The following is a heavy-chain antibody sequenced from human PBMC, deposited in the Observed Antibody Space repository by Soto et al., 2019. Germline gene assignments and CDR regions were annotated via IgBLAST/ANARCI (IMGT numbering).Heavy chain of an antibody. CDR2: IYYSGGT. D-gene: IGHD4-17*01. V-gene: IGHV4-59*01. J-gene: IGHJ5*02. CDR3: AIIGGDYGSNNWIDP. CDR1: GDSISRNY. Sequence: PSETLSLTCTVSGDSISRNYWTWIRQSPGKGLEWIGHIYYSGGTKYNPSLKSRVIISIDTSKNQFSLRLTSVTAADTATYYCAIIGGDYGSNNWIDPWGQGALVTVS.